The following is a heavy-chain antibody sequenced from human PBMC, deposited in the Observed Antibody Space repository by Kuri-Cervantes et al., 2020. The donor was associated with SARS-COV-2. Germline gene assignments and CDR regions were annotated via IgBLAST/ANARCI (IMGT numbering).Heavy chain of an antibody. CDR3: AREVTIFGAVSRGFDP. D-gene: IGHD3-3*01. Sequence: TLSLTCAAPGSTFSSYAMNWGRQAPGKGLEWVSYISSSSSTIYYADSVKGRFTISRDNAKNSLYLQMSSLRAEDTAVYYCAREVTIFGAVSRGFDPWGQGTLVTVSS. J-gene: IGHJ5*02. V-gene: IGHV3-48*01. CDR1: GSTFSSYA. CDR2: ISSSSSTI.